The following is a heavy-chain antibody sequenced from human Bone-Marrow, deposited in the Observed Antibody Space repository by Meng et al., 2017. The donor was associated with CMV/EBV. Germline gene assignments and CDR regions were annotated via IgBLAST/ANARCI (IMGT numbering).Heavy chain of an antibody. J-gene: IGHJ6*02. CDR1: GYTFTSYA. CDR2: MNPNSGNT. Sequence: ASVKVSCKASGYTFTSYAMHWVRQAPGQRLEWMGWMNPNSGNTGYAQKFQGRVTITRNTSISTAYMELSSLRSEDTAVYYCATTFPYRGYYYGMDVWGQGTTVTVSS. V-gene: IGHV1-8*03. D-gene: IGHD2-2*01. CDR3: ATTFPYRGYYYGMDV.